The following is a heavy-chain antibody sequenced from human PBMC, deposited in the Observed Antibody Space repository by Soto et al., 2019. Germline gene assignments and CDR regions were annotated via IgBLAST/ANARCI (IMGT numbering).Heavy chain of an antibody. CDR3: ARREIQGPIDY. D-gene: IGHD1-26*01. V-gene: IGHV4-28*01. J-gene: IGHJ4*02. CDR2: IYYSGTT. CDR1: GYSISSSNW. Sequence: QVQLQESGPGLVKPSDTLSLTCAVSGYSISSSNWWGWIRQPPGKGLEWIGYIYYSGTTYYNPSLKSRVTSSVDPYKNQFSLKLTSVTAVDTAVYYCARREIQGPIDYWGQGTLVTVSS.